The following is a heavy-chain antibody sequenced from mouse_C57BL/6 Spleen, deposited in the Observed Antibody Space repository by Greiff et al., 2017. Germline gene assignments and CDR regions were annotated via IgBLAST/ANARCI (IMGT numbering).Heavy chain of an antibody. Sequence: VQRVESGPGLVQPSQSLSITCTVSGFSLTSYGVHWVRQSPGKGLEWLGVIWRGGSTDYNAAFMSRLSITKDNSKSQVFFKMNSLQADDTAIYYCATYYSNYRAMDYWGQGTSVTVSS. CDR1: GFSLTSYG. CDR3: ATYYSNYRAMDY. D-gene: IGHD2-5*01. CDR2: IWRGGST. V-gene: IGHV2-5*01. J-gene: IGHJ4*01.